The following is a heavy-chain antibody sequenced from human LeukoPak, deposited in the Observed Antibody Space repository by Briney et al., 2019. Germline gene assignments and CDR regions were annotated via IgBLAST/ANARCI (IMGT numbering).Heavy chain of an antibody. V-gene: IGHV3-7*05. Sequence: GGSLRLSCAASGFTFSNYWMSWVRQAPGKGLEWVANIKEDGSDKYYVDSVKGRFAISRDNAKNSQYLQMNSLRAEDTAVYYCARDTGYNTFDYWGQGTLVTVSS. D-gene: IGHD5-24*01. J-gene: IGHJ4*02. CDR2: IKEDGSDK. CDR3: ARDTGYNTFDY. CDR1: GFTFSNYW.